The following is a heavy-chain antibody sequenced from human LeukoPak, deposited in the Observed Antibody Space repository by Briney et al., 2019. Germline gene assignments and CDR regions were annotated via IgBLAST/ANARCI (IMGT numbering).Heavy chain of an antibody. Sequence: SETLSLTCTVSGGSISSYYWSWIRQPAGKGLEWIGRIYTSGSTNYNPSLKSRATMSVDTSKNQFSLKLSSVTAADTAVYYCARDPYSSGWYLGWYFDLWGRGTLVTVSS. V-gene: IGHV4-4*07. J-gene: IGHJ2*01. CDR3: ARDPYSSGWYLGWYFDL. CDR1: GGSISSYY. CDR2: IYTSGST. D-gene: IGHD6-19*01.